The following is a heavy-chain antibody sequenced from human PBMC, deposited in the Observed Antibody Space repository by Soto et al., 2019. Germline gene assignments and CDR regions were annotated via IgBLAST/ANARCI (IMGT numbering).Heavy chain of an antibody. D-gene: IGHD3-22*01. J-gene: IGHJ4*02. V-gene: IGHV3-23*01. Sequence: EVQLLESGGGLVQPGGSLRLSCAASGFTFSSYAMSWVRQAPGKGLEWVSAISGSGGSTYYADSVKGRFTISRDNSKNTLYLQMNSLRDEDTAVYYCANWEFYYDSSGYYYFDYWGQGTLVTVS. CDR3: ANWEFYYDSSGYYYFDY. CDR1: GFTFSSYA. CDR2: ISGSGGST.